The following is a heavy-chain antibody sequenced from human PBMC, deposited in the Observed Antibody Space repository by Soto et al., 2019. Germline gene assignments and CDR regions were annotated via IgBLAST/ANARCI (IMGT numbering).Heavy chain of an antibody. Sequence: XXTLSLPFTVSGGSISSYYWRWILQPPGKGLEWIGYIYYSGSTNYNPSLKSRVTMSVDTSKNQFSLKLTSVTAVDTAVYYCARDPLYDYGDLSHVFEIWGQGTMVTVSS. CDR2: IYYSGST. J-gene: IGHJ3*02. D-gene: IGHD4-17*01. CDR3: ARDPLYDYGDLSHVFEI. CDR1: GGSISSYY. V-gene: IGHV4-59*12.